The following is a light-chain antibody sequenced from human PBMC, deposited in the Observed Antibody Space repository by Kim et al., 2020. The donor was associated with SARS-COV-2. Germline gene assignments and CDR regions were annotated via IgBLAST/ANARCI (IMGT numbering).Light chain of an antibody. V-gene: IGLV3-1*01. CDR3: QAWDSDIHVV. Sequence: VSPGQPATMTCSGEKLGEKSASWYQQRPGPSPVLVMCEDTKRPSGIPERFSGSTSGNTATLTISGAQPLDEADYYCQAWDSDIHVVFGGGTQLTVL. CDR2: EDT. J-gene: IGLJ2*01. CDR1: KLGEKS.